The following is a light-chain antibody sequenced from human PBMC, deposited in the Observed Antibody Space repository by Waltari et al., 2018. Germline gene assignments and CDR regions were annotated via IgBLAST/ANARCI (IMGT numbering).Light chain of an antibody. CDR2: GKE. Sequence: SSEVTQDPHVSVALGQTVTITCRGDSLRTSYASWYQVKTGQAPVLVMFGKEKRPSGVPDRISGESSETTSSLIITGAQAEDEADYYCSSRNGRASQVVFAGGTKVTVL. CDR3: SSRNGRASQVV. J-gene: IGLJ2*01. V-gene: IGLV3-19*01. CDR1: SLRTSY.